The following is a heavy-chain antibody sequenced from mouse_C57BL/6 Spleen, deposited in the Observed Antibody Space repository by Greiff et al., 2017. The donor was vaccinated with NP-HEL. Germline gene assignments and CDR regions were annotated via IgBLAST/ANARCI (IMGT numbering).Heavy chain of an antibody. CDR1: GYAFSSSW. Sequence: QVQLQQSGPELVKPGASVKISCKASGYAFSSSWMNWVKQRPGKGLEWIGRIYPGDGDTNYNGKFKGKATLTADKSSSTAYMQLSSLTSEDSAVYFCARRDLFYYDEGYAMDYWGQGTSVTVSS. D-gene: IGHD2-4*01. V-gene: IGHV1-82*01. CDR3: ARRDLFYYDEGYAMDY. CDR2: IYPGDGDT. J-gene: IGHJ4*01.